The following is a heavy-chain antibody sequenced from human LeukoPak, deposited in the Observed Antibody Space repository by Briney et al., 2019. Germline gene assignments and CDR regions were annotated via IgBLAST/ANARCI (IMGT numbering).Heavy chain of an antibody. V-gene: IGHV3-7*01. Sequence: PGGSLRLSCAASGFTFRSYWMSWVRQAPGKGLEWVANIKQDGSEKYYVDSVKGRFTISRDSAKNSVYLQMISLRVEDTAVYYCARESTRYCSGGSCYSSSSLDYWGQGTLVTVSS. D-gene: IGHD2-15*01. J-gene: IGHJ4*02. CDR1: GFTFRSYW. CDR3: ARESTRYCSGGSCYSSSSLDY. CDR2: IKQDGSEK.